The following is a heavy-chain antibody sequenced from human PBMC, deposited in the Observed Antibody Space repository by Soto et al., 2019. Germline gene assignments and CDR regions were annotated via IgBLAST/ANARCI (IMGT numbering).Heavy chain of an antibody. Sequence: GGSLRLSCAASGFTFSSYSMNWVRQAPGKGLEWVSYISSSSSTIYYADSVKGRFTISRDNAKNSLHLQMNSLRDEDTAVYYCARGAGYCISTNCHDPYYYGMDVWSQGTTVTVSS. CDR3: ARGAGYCISTNCHDPYYYGMDV. CDR1: GFTFSSYS. CDR2: ISSSSSTI. V-gene: IGHV3-48*02. D-gene: IGHD2-2*01. J-gene: IGHJ6*02.